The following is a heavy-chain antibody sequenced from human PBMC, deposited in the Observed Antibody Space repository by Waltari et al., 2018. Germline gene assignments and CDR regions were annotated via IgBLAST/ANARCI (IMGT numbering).Heavy chain of an antibody. CDR1: GFTFSSYS. CDR2: ISSSSSYI. Sequence: EVQLVESGGGLVKPGGSLRRSCAASGFTFSSYSMNWVRQAPGKGLEWVSSISSSSSYIYYADSVKGRFTISRDNAKNSLYLQMNSLRAEDTAVYYCAREGFYYYYYMDVWGKGTTVTISS. CDR3: AREGFYYYYYMDV. V-gene: IGHV3-21*01. J-gene: IGHJ6*03.